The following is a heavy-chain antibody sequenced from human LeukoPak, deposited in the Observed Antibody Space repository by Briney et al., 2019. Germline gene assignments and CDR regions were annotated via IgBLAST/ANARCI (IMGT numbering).Heavy chain of an antibody. CDR2: FDPEDGET. V-gene: IGHV1-24*01. CDR3: ATDIAPYNWNGDAFDI. Sequence: ASVKVSCKVSGYTLTELSMHWVRQAPGKGLEWMGGFDPEDGETIYAQKFQGRVTMTEDTSTDTAYMELSSPRSEDTAVYYCATDIAPYNWNGDAFDIWGQGTMVTVSS. CDR1: GYTLTELS. D-gene: IGHD1-20*01. J-gene: IGHJ3*02.